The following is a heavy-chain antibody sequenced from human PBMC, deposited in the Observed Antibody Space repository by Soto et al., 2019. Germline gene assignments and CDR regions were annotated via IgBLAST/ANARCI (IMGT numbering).Heavy chain of an antibody. CDR1: GYTLTELS. V-gene: IGHV1-24*01. Sequence: GASVKVSCKVSGYTLTELSMHWVRQAPGKGLEWMGGFDPEDGETIYAQKFQGRVTMTEDTSTYTAYMELSSLRSEDTAVYYCATGSNLEWLSLWAFDDWGQGTLVTVSS. D-gene: IGHD3-3*01. J-gene: IGHJ4*02. CDR2: FDPEDGET. CDR3: ATGSNLEWLSLWAFDD.